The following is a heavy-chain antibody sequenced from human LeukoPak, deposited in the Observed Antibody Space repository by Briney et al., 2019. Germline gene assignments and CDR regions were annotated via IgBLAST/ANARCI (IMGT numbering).Heavy chain of an antibody. CDR1: GGSISSYY. J-gene: IGHJ4*02. Sequence: PSETLSLTCTVSGGSISSYYWSWIRQPPGKGLEWIGYIYYSGSTNYNPSLKSRVTISVDTSKNQFSLKLSSVTAADTAVYYCARSLSESYYSLGYWGQGTLVTVSS. CDR3: ARSLSESYYSLGY. D-gene: IGHD1-26*01. CDR2: IYYSGST. V-gene: IGHV4-59*01.